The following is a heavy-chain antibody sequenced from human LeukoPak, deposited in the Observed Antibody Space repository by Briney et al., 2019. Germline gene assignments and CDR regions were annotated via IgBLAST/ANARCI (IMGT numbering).Heavy chain of an antibody. V-gene: IGHV3-33*06. CDR2: IWYDGSNK. CDR1: GFTFSSYG. CDR3: AKEMLRYDERYYFDY. Sequence: PGRSLRLSCAASGFTFSSYGMHWVRQAPGKGLEWVAVIWYDGSNKYYADSVKGRFTISRDNSKNTLYLQMNSLRAEDTAVYYCAKEMLRYDERYYFDYWGQGTLVTVSS. J-gene: IGHJ4*02. D-gene: IGHD1-14*01.